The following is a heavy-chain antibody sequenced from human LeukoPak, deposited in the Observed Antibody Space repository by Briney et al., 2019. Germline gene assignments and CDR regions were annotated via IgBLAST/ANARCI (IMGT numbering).Heavy chain of an antibody. V-gene: IGHV3-30*02. J-gene: IGHJ6*03. CDR1: GFTFSTYG. CDR3: ARGGRRSMVRGVNRYYYYYYMDV. D-gene: IGHD3-10*01. Sequence: GGSLRLSCAASGFTFSTYGMHWVRQAPGKGLEWVAYIQYDRSNQQYAGSVKGRFSISRDNSKNTLYLQMNSLRPEDTAVYYCARGGRRSMVRGVNRYYYYYYMDVWGKGTTVTISS. CDR2: IQYDRSNQ.